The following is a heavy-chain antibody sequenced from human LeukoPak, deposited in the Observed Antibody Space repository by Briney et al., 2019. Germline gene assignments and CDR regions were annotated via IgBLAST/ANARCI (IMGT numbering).Heavy chain of an antibody. V-gene: IGHV1-2*06. CDR3: ARDRPLGYCSSTSCYSIDP. Sequence: ASVKVSCKASGYTFTGYYMHWVRQAPGQGLEWMGLINPNSGGTNYAQKFQGRVTMTRDTSISTAYMELSRLRSDDTAVYYCARDRPLGYCSSTSCYSIDPWGQGTLVTVSS. CDR1: GYTFTGYY. J-gene: IGHJ5*02. CDR2: INPNSGGT. D-gene: IGHD2-2*01.